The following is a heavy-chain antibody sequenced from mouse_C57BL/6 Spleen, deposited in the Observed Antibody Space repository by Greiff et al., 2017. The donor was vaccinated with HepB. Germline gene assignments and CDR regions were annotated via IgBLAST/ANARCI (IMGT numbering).Heavy chain of an antibody. CDR3: ASITTVVAGDY. CDR1: GYTFTSYW. V-gene: IGHV1-53*01. CDR2: INPSNGGT. J-gene: IGHJ2*01. Sequence: QVHVKQPGTELVKPGASVKLSCKASGYTFTSYWMHWVKQRPGQGLEWIGNINPSNGGTNYNEKFKSKATLTVDKSSSTAYMQLSSLTSEDSAVYYCASITTVVAGDYWGQGTTLTVSS. D-gene: IGHD1-1*01.